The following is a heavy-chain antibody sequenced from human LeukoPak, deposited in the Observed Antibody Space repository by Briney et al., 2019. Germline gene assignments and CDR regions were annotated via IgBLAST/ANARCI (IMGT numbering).Heavy chain of an antibody. CDR3: ARAAVAGNFDY. CDR2: IYYSGST. D-gene: IGHD6-19*01. V-gene: IGHV4-59*01. J-gene: IGHJ4*02. CDR1: GGSISSYY. Sequence: SETLSLTCTVSGGSISSYYWSWIRQPPGKGLEWIGYIYYSGSTNYNPSLKSRVTISVDTSKNQFSLKLSAVTAADTAVYYCARAAVAGNFDYWGQGTLVTVSS.